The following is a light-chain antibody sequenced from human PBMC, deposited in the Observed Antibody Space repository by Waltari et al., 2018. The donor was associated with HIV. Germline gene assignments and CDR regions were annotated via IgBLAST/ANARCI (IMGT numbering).Light chain of an antibody. V-gene: IGLV6-57*03. CDR1: SGSIASNF. CDR3: QSYDSSNQV. Sequence: NFMLTQPHSVSESPGKTVTISCTRSSGSIASNFVQWYQQRPGRAPTTIIYEDNQRPSGVPDRFSGSIDSSFNSASLTISGLKTEDEADYYCQSYDSSNQVFGGGTKLTVL. J-gene: IGLJ3*02. CDR2: EDN.